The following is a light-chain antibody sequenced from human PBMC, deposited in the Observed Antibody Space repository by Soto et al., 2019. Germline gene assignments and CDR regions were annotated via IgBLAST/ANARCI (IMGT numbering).Light chain of an antibody. Sequence: SALTQPASVSGSPGQSITISCTGTSSDVGGYKYVSWYQQHPGKAPKLMIYEVSNRPSGVSNRFSGSKSGNTASLTISGLQAEDEADYYCNSYTSTSTYVFGTGTKLTVL. CDR1: SSDVGGYKY. V-gene: IGLV2-14*01. J-gene: IGLJ1*01. CDR2: EVS. CDR3: NSYTSTSTYV.